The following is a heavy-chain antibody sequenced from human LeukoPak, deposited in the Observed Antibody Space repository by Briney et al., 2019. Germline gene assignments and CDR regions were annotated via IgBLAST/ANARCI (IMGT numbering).Heavy chain of an antibody. V-gene: IGHV3-21*01. Sequence: PGGSLRLSCAASGFTFSSYSMNWVRQAPGKGLEWVSSIIIRSDYIYYADSVKGRFTISRDNAKNSLYLQMNSLRVEDTGVYYCAGSIGSWYDPWGLGTMVTVSS. D-gene: IGHD2-15*01. CDR3: AGSIGSWYDP. CDR1: GFTFSSYS. J-gene: IGHJ5*02. CDR2: IIIRSDYI.